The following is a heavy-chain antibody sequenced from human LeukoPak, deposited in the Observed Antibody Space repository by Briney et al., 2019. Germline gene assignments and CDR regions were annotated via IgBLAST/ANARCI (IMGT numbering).Heavy chain of an antibody. CDR3: ATKQWLAPPPDS. Sequence: GGSLRLSCAASGFTFSKYWMLWVRQAPGKGLESVSRINTDGTVTTYADSVKGRFTVSRDDADNTMFLQMNSGRDEDTAVYYCATKQWLAPPPDSWGQGTPVTVSS. J-gene: IGHJ4*02. CDR2: INTDGTVT. V-gene: IGHV3-74*01. D-gene: IGHD6-19*01. CDR1: GFTFSKYW.